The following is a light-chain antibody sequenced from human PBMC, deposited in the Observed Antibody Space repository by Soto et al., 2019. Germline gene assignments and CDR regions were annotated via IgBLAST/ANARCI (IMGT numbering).Light chain of an antibody. V-gene: IGLV2-23*01. CDR2: EGS. CDR3: CSYAGSSTVV. CDR1: SSDVGSYNL. J-gene: IGLJ2*01. Sequence: QSVLTQHASVSGSPGQSLTISCTGTSSDVGSYNLVSWYQQHPGKAPNLMIYEGSKRPSGVSNRFSGSKSGNTASLTISGRQAEDEADFYCCSYAGSSTVVFGGGTKLTVL.